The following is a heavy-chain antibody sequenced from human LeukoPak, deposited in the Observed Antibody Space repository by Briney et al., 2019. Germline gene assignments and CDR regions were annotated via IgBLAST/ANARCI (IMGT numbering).Heavy chain of an antibody. J-gene: IGHJ3*02. Sequence: SETLSLTCTVSGGSISSSSYYWGWIRQPPGKGLEWIGSIYYSGSTYYNPSLKSRVTISVDTSKNQFSLKLSSVTAADTAVYYCARARNYYDSSGFYEGDAFDIWGQGTMVTVSS. V-gene: IGHV4-39*07. CDR2: IYYSGST. CDR1: GGSISSSSYY. CDR3: ARARNYYDSSGFYEGDAFDI. D-gene: IGHD3-22*01.